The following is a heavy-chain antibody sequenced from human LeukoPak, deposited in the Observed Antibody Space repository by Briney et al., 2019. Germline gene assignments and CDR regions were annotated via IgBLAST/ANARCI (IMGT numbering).Heavy chain of an antibody. CDR1: GYTLSDLA. Sequence: ASVRVSCKVSGYTLSDLAMHWVPQAPGKGLEWMGGLHPEDGEAIYAQPLQGRVTMTEDTSTDTAYMELSSLRSEDTAVYYCATRNFGDYGAFDIWGQGTMVTVSS. D-gene: IGHD4-17*01. J-gene: IGHJ3*02. V-gene: IGHV1-24*01. CDR2: LHPEDGEA. CDR3: ATRNFGDYGAFDI.